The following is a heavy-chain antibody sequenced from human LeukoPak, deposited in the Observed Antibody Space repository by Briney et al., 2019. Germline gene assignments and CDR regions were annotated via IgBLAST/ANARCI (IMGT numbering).Heavy chain of an antibody. Sequence: GGSLRLPCAASGFTFCSYWMHWVRQAQGKGLVWVSRINSNGNNTNYADSVKGRFTIARDNAKNTLYLQMNSLRAEDTAVYYCAREGGSSSWYFDYWGQGTLVTVSS. D-gene: IGHD6-13*01. CDR1: GFTFCSYW. CDR2: INSNGNNT. J-gene: IGHJ4*02. V-gene: IGHV3-74*01. CDR3: AREGGSSSWYFDY.